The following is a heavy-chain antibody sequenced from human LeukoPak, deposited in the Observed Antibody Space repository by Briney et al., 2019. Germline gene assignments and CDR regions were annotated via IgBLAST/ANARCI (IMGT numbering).Heavy chain of an antibody. J-gene: IGHJ4*02. Sequence: GGSLRLSCTASGFTFGDYAMSWFRQAPGKGLEWVGFIRSKAYGGTTEYAASVKGRFTTSRDDSKSIAYLQMNSLKTEDTAVYYCTRARITMIVVGFDYWGQGTLVTVSS. D-gene: IGHD3-22*01. CDR2: IRSKAYGGTT. CDR1: GFTFGDYA. CDR3: TRARITMIVVGFDY. V-gene: IGHV3-49*03.